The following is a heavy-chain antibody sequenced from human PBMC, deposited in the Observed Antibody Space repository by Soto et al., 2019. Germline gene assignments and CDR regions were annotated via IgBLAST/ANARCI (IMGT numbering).Heavy chain of an antibody. Sequence: ASVKVACKASGYTFTGHYIHWVRHVPGQGREWMGEIGPDRGDTKYAQKFQGRLTLTRDKSITTVYMELSNLGPDDTAVSYCGRGRSGELVLFHWGQGTLVTVSS. D-gene: IGHD1-26*01. CDR1: GYTFTGHY. CDR2: IGPDRGDT. V-gene: IGHV1-2*02. J-gene: IGHJ4*02. CDR3: GRGRSGELVLFH.